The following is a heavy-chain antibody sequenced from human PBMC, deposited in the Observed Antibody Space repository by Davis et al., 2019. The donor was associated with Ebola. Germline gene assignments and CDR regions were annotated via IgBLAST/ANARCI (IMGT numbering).Heavy chain of an antibody. V-gene: IGHV5-51*01. CDR2: ISPGDSDT. CDR1: GSRFTSYW. CDR3: ARQEGKGFDL. Sequence: PGGSLRLSCKRSGSRFTSYWIGWVRQMPGKGLEWMGIISPGDSDTRYCPSFQGQVTISADKSISTAYLQWSSLKASDTAMYYCARQEGKGFDLWGRGTLVTVSS. J-gene: IGHJ2*01.